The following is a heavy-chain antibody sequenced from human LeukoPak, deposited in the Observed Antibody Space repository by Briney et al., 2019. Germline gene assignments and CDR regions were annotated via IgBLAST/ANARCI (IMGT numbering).Heavy chain of an antibody. Sequence: SETLSLTCTVSGGSISSYYWGWIRQPPGKGLEWIGYIYYSGSTNYNPSLKSRVTISVDTSKNQFSLKLSSVTAADTAVYYCARHEYSYGYIGEADCWGQGTLVTVSS. CDR2: IYYSGST. J-gene: IGHJ4*02. CDR1: GGSISSYY. CDR3: ARHEYSYGYIGEADC. D-gene: IGHD5-18*01. V-gene: IGHV4-59*08.